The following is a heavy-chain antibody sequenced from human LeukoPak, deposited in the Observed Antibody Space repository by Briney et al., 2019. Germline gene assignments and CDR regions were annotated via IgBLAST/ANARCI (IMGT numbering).Heavy chain of an antibody. Sequence: AGGSLRLSCAASGFTFSSYEMNWVRQAPGKGLEWVGRIKSKSDGGTPDYAAPVKGRLTISRDDSKDTLYLQMNSLKTEDTAVYYCAKQNSGTFDPWGQGVLVTVSS. D-gene: IGHD3-10*01. CDR2: IKSKSDGGTP. J-gene: IGHJ5*02. V-gene: IGHV3-15*01. CDR1: GFTFSSYE. CDR3: AKQNSGTFDP.